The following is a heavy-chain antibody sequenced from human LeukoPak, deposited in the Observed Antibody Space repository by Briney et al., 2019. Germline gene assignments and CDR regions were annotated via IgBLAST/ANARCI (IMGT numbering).Heavy chain of an antibody. CDR3: ARLTPLWFGELLGMFDY. CDR1: GGSISSSSYY. CDR2: IYYSGST. Sequence: SETLSLTCTVSGGSISSSSYYWGWIRQPPGKGLEWIGSIYYSGSTYYNPSLKSRVTISVDTSKNQFSLKLSSVTAADTAVYYRARLTPLWFGELLGMFDYWGQGTLVTVSS. V-gene: IGHV4-39*01. D-gene: IGHD3-10*01. J-gene: IGHJ4*02.